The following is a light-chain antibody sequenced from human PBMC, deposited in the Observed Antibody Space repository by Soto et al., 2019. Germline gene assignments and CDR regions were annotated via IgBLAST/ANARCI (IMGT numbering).Light chain of an antibody. Sequence: QSVLTQPASVSGSPGQSITISCTGTSSDVGSYNYVSWYQQHPAKAPKLMIYEVNDRPLGFSNRFSGSKSGNTASLTISGLQAEDEADYYCSSYTNSGTLVFGGGTKSPS. V-gene: IGLV2-14*01. CDR2: EVN. CDR3: SSYTNSGTLV. J-gene: IGLJ2*01. CDR1: SSDVGSYNY.